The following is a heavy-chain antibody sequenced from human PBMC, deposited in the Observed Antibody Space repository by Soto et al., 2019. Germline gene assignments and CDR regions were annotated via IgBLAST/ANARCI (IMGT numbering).Heavy chain of an antibody. CDR2: IKSKIDGATT. CDR3: AKALLVNWFDP. D-gene: IGHD2-8*02. CDR1: GFTFSNAW. J-gene: IGHJ5*02. Sequence: GSLRPACSASGFTFSNAWMSWVRQAPGKGLEWIGRIKSKIDGATTDHAASVRGRFTISRDDSKDTLYLQMNSLRAEDTAVYYCAKALLVNWFDPWGQGTLVTVSS. V-gene: IGHV3-15*01.